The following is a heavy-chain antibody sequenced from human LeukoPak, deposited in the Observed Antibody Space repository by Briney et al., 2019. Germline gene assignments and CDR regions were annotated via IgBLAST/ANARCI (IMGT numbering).Heavy chain of an antibody. D-gene: IGHD2-15*01. J-gene: IGHJ4*02. V-gene: IGHV3-23*01. Sequence: GDSPRLSCVASGFPFGSYPMTWVRQSPVKGLEWVSTTGTTDDTYYADSVKGRFTISRDNYKDTLYLQMHSLGAEDTAIYYCAKSRIVDHRGYFDYWGQGTLVTVSS. CDR1: GFPFGSYP. CDR3: AKSRIVDHRGYFDY. CDR2: TGTTDDT.